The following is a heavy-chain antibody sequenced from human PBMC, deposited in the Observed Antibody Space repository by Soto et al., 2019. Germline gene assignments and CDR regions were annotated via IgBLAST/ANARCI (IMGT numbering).Heavy chain of an antibody. CDR3: AGHGAIYSNSWYDFDY. CDR1: SCSISSYY. V-gene: IGHV4-59*08. Sequence: PSETLSLTCTVSSCSISSYYWSWIRQPPGKGLEWIGYIYYSGSTNYNPFLKSRVAISVDMSQNQFSLKLTSVTAADTAVYYCAGHGAIYSNSWYDFDYWGQGTLVTVSS. CDR2: IYYSGST. D-gene: IGHD5-18*01. J-gene: IGHJ4*02.